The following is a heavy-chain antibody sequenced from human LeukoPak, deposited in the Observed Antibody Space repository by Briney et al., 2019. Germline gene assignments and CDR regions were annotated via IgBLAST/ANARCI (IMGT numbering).Heavy chain of an antibody. V-gene: IGHV5-51*01. CDR2: IYPGDSDT. D-gene: IGHD3-10*01. CDR1: GYSFTSYW. J-gene: IGHJ3*02. Sequence: GESLKISCKGSGYSFTSYWIGWVRQMPGEGLEWMGIIYPGDSDTRYSPSFQGQVTISADKSISTAYLQWSSLKASDTAMYYCARLQSETYYYGSGSYYDAFDIWGQGTMVTVSS. CDR3: ARLQSETYYYGSGSYYDAFDI.